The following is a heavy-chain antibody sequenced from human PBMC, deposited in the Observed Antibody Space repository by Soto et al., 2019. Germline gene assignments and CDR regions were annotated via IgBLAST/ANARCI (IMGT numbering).Heavy chain of an antibody. CDR1: GFTVSSTY. CDR3: ARDRIEAAGTPRFNYYYGMDV. Sequence: LRLSCAASGFTVSSTYMTWVRQAPGKGLEWVSVIYGGLTTSYADSVKGRFTISRDNSKNTVFLQMNSLRGEDTAVYYCARDRIEAAGTPRFNYYYGMDVWGQGTTVTVSS. CDR2: IYGGLTT. V-gene: IGHV3-53*01. J-gene: IGHJ6*02. D-gene: IGHD6-13*01.